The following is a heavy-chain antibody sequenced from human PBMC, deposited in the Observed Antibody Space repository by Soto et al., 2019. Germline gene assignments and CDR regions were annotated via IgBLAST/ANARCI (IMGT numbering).Heavy chain of an antibody. V-gene: IGHV1-3*01. J-gene: IGHJ4*02. Sequence: QVQLVQSGAEVKKPGASVKVSCKASGYTFTSYAMHWVRQAPGQRLEWMGWINAGNGNTKYSQKFQGRVTITRDTSASTAYMELSSLRSEDTAVYYCARDRPLGEVRVPGDYWGQGTLVTVSS. CDR2: INAGNGNT. D-gene: IGHD3-3*01. CDR3: ARDRPLGEVRVPGDY. CDR1: GYTFTSYA.